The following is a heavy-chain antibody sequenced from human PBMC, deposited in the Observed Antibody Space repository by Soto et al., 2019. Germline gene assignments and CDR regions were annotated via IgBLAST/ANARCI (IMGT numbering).Heavy chain of an antibody. V-gene: IGHV5-51*01. CDR1: GYSFTSYW. Sequence: PGESLKISCKGSGYSFTSYWIGWVRQMPGKGLEWMGIIYPGDSDTRYSPSFQGQVTISADTSISTAYLQWSSLKASDTAMYYCARYHDDYDSSWYSCEYWGQRPRGTVSS. D-gene: IGHD3-22*01. J-gene: IGHJ4*02. CDR3: ARYHDDYDSSWYSCEY. CDR2: IYPGDSDT.